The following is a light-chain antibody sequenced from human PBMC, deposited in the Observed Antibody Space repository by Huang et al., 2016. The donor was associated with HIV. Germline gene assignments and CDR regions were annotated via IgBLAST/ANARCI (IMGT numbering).Light chain of an antibody. J-gene: IGKJ1*01. CDR2: DAA. CDR3: QQYNNLPPWT. CDR1: QSVNNK. Sequence: EVVMTQSPVTLSVSPGERATLSCRAIQSVNNKLAWFQQKPGQAPRLLIHDAAIRATGIPDRFSGSGSGTEFTLTISSLQSEDFAVYYCQQYNNLPPWTFGQGTKVEIK. V-gene: IGKV3-15*01.